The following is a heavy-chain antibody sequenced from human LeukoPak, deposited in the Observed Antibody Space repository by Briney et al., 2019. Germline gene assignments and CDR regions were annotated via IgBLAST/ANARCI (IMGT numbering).Heavy chain of an antibody. Sequence: GGSLRLSCAASGFTFSSYGMHWVRQAPGKGLEWVAVISYDGSNKYYADSVKGRFTISRDNSKNTLYLQMNSLRAEDTAVYYCAKVHDYYGSGSYYYYYYGMDVWGQGTTVTVSS. J-gene: IGHJ6*02. CDR2: ISYDGSNK. D-gene: IGHD3-10*01. CDR1: GFTFSSYG. CDR3: AKVHDYYGSGSYYYYYYGMDV. V-gene: IGHV3-30*18.